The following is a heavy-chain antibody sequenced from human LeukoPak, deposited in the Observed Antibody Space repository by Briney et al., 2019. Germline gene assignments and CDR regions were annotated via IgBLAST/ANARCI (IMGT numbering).Heavy chain of an antibody. CDR1: GFTFSSYS. CDR3: AYSTVTTFGFDY. D-gene: IGHD4-17*01. CDR2: ISSSSSYI. V-gene: IGHV3-21*01. Sequence: GGSLRLSCAASGFTFSSYSMNWVRQAPGKGLEWVSSISSSSSYIYYADSVKGRFTISRDNAKNSLYLQMNSLRAEDTAVYYCAYSTVTTFGFDYWGQGTLVTVSS. J-gene: IGHJ4*02.